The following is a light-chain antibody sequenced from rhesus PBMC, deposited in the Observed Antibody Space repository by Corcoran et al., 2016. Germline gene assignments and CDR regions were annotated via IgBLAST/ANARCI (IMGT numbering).Light chain of an antibody. CDR2: GFS. CDR1: SSDLGGDNS. V-gene: IGLV2S7*01. J-gene: IGLJ1*01. Sequence: QSAPTQPPSVSGSPGQSVTISCTGTSSDLGGDNSVSWYQQPPGKAPKLMIYGFSDRPSGVSDRFSGSKSSNTASLTIAGLQAEDEADYYCSSYTSSSTFIFGSGTRLTVL. CDR3: SSYTSSSTFI.